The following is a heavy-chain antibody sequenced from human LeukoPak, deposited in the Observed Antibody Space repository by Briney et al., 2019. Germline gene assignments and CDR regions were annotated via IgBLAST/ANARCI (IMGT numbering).Heavy chain of an antibody. D-gene: IGHD1-26*01. CDR3: VISGTSIVGANLEY. V-gene: IGHV1-18*04. Sequence: ASVKVSCKASGYTFTSYGISWVRQAPGQGLEWMGWISTHNGNTNYAQKFQGRVTMTTDTSTSTAYMELRSLRSDDTAVYYCVISGTSIVGANLEYWGQGTLVTVSS. J-gene: IGHJ4*02. CDR2: ISTHNGNT. CDR1: GYTFTSYG.